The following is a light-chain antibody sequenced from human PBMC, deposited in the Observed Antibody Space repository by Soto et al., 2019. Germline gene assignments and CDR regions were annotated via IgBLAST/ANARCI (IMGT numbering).Light chain of an antibody. CDR2: EDN. V-gene: IGLV6-57*04. CDR1: SGSIASNY. J-gene: IGLJ2*01. CDR3: QSYDSSNGVV. Sequence: NFMLTQPHSVSESPGKTVTISYTRSSGSIASNYVQWYQQRPGSAPTTVIYEDNQRPSGVPDRFSGSIDSSSNSASLTISGLKTEDEADYYCQSYDSSNGVVFGGGTKLTVL.